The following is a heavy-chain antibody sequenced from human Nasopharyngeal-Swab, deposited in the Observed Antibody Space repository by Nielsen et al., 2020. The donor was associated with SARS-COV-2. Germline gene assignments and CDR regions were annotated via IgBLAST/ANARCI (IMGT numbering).Heavy chain of an antibody. CDR1: GFTVSRNH. D-gene: IGHD3-16*01. CDR3: AKDGVRLNGIDV. V-gene: IGHV3-23*01. Sequence: GGSLRLSCAVSGFTVSRNHMNWVRQAPGKGLEWVSAITGSGDATNYADSVRGRFTISRDNSKSTLYLQMNSLRAEDTAEYFCAKDGVRLNGIDVWGQGTTVTVSS. CDR2: ITGSGDAT. J-gene: IGHJ6*02.